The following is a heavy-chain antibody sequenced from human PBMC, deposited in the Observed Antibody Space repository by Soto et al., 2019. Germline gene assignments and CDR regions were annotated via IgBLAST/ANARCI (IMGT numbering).Heavy chain of an antibody. CDR3: ARDLPHLGDYLDSGGY. V-gene: IGHV1-69*06. CDR2: VIPIFATT. CDR1: GVTFSTHE. Sequence: GASVKVCCKASGVTFSTHEFSWVRQAPGQGLEWLGGVIPIFATTKYAQKFQARVTITADKYTSTAYMELSSLRSDDTAVYYCARDLPHLGDYLDSGGYWGQGTLVTVSS. J-gene: IGHJ4*02. D-gene: IGHD4-17*01.